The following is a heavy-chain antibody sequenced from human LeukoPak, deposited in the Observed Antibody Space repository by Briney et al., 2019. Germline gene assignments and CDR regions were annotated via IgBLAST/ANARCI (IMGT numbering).Heavy chain of an antibody. J-gene: IGHJ4*02. V-gene: IGHV3-21*01. D-gene: IGHD7-27*01. CDR3: ARDRTGEPDY. Sequence: PGGSLRLSCAASGFTFSSYSMNWVCQAPGKGLEWVSSISSSSYYIYYADSVKGRFTISRDNAKNSLYLQMNSLRAEDTAVYYCARDRTGEPDYWGQGTLVTVSS. CDR1: GFTFSSYS. CDR2: ISSSSYYI.